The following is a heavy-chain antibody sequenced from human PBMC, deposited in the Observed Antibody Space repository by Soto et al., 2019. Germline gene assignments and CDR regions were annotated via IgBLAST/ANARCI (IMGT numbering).Heavy chain of an antibody. V-gene: IGHV1-8*01. CDR1: GYTFTSYD. Sequence: QVQLVQSGAEVKKPGASVKVSCKASGYTFTSYDINWVRQATGQGLEWMGWMNPNSGNTGYAQKFQGRVTMTRNTSISTAYREVSRLRSEATAAYYCARVINYYDSGDDAFDIWGQGTMVTVSS. J-gene: IGHJ3*02. D-gene: IGHD3-10*01. CDR3: ARVINYYDSGDDAFDI. CDR2: MNPNSGNT.